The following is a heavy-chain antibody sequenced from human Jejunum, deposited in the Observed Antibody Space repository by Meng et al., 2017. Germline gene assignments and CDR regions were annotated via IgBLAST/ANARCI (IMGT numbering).Heavy chain of an antibody. V-gene: IGHV3-11*04. CDR3: ARDPLIYGSGVAGWFDH. CDR1: GFNFNDYY. D-gene: IGHD3-10*01. Sequence: GESLKISCTASGFNFNDYYMAWIRQAPGEGLEWVSYISIGSGTIYYADSVKGRFTISRDNTKNLLYLQMNSLRAEDTAVYYCARDPLIYGSGVAGWFDHWGQGTLVTVSS. J-gene: IGHJ5*02. CDR2: ISIGSGTI.